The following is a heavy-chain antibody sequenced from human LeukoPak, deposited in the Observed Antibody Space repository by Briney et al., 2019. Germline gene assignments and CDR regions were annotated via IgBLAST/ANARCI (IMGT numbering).Heavy chain of an antibody. J-gene: IGHJ4*02. Sequence: SSVKVSCKASGGTFSSYAISWVRQAPGQGLEWMGRIIPILGIANYAQKFQGRVTMTRDTSTSTVYMELSSLRSEDTAVYYCARTNYNDSSAYYDYWGQGSLVTVSS. D-gene: IGHD3-22*01. V-gene: IGHV1-69*04. CDR2: IIPILGIA. CDR1: GGTFSSYA. CDR3: ARTNYNDSSAYYDY.